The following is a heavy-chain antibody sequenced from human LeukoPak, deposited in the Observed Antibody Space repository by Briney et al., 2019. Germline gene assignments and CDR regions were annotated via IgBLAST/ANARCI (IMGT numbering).Heavy chain of an antibody. D-gene: IGHD2-8*01. V-gene: IGHV3-33*08. CDR3: ARDVLRQNLDY. J-gene: IGHJ4*02. Sequence: PGGSLRLSCAASGFTFSSYGMHWVRQAPGKGLEWVAVIWYDGSNKYYADSVKGRFTISRDNSKNTLYLQMNSLRAEDTAVYYCARDVLRQNLDYWGQGTLVTVSS. CDR1: GFTFSSYG. CDR2: IWYDGSNK.